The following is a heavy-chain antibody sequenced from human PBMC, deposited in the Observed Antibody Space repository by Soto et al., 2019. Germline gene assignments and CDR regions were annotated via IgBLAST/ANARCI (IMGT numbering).Heavy chain of an antibody. CDR2: THNSGNT. D-gene: IGHD6-19*01. J-gene: IGHJ4*02. Sequence: SETLSLTCTVSGGSVSSDYWSWTRQPPGKGLEWIGYTHNSGNTDYNPSLKNRVTISLDASRNEFSLSLRSVTAADTAIYYCARGGWYEDHWGQGTLVTVSS. CDR1: GGSVSSDY. V-gene: IGHV4-59*08. CDR3: ARGGWYEDH.